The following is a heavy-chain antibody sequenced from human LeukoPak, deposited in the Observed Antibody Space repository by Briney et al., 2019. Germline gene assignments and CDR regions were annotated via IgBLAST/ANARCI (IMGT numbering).Heavy chain of an antibody. J-gene: IGHJ4*02. CDR3: ARHYGP. CDR2: VYYSGST. D-gene: IGHD3-10*01. V-gene: IGHV4-59*08. CDR1: GGSVSGYY. Sequence: SETLSLTCVVSGGSVSGYYWGWIRQPPGRGLEWIGYVYYSGSTNYNPSFKSRITISVDTSKNQFSLKLNSVTATDTAVYYCARHYGPWGQGTLVTVSS.